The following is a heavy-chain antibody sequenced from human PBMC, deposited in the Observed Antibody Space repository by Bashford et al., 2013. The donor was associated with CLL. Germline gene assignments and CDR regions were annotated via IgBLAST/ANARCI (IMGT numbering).Heavy chain of an antibody. CDR1: GYSISSGY. D-gene: IGHD3-10*01. CDR2: ISHSGST. CDR3: ARAAQRNRGWFGELYSFFDY. Sequence: SETLSLTCAVSGYSISSGYWGWIRQPPGKGLEWIGSISHSGSTYYRPSLQSRVTISVDTSKNQFSLKLNSVTAADTAMYYCARAAQRNRGWFGELYSFFDYWGQGTLVTVSS. V-gene: IGHV4-38-2*01. J-gene: IGHJ4*02.